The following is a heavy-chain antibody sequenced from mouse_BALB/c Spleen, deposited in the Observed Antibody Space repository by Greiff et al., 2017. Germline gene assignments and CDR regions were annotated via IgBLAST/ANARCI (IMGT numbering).Heavy chain of an antibody. CDR3: VRENYGSSFDY. D-gene: IGHD1-1*01. CDR2: IRSKSNNYAT. J-gene: IGHJ2*01. V-gene: IGHV10-3*03. Sequence: GGGLVQPKGSLKLSCAASGFTFNTYAMHWVCQAPGKGLEWVARIRSKSNNYATYYADSVKDRFTISRDDSQSMLYLQMNNLKTEDTAMYYCVRENYGSSFDYWGQGTTLTVSS. CDR1: GFTFNTYA.